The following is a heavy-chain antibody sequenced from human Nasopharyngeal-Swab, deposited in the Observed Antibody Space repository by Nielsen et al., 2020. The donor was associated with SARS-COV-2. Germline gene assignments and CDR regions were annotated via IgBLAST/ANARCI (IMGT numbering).Heavy chain of an antibody. J-gene: IGHJ4*02. CDR2: ISAYNGNT. D-gene: IGHD3-22*01. CDR1: GYTFTSYG. Sequence: ASVKVSCKASGYTFTSYGISWVRQAPGQGLEWMGWISAYNGNTNYAQKLQGRVTMTTDTSTSTAYMELRSLRSDETDVYYCARDRQDSSGYEPFDYWGQGTLVTVSS. CDR3: ARDRQDSSGYEPFDY. V-gene: IGHV1-18*01.